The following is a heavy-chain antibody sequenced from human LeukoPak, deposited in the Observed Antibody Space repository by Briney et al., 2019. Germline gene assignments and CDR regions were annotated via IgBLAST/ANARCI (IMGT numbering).Heavy chain of an antibody. V-gene: IGHV3-9*01. CDR3: ARARSNPWSYFYY. J-gene: IGHJ4*02. D-gene: IGHD4-11*01. Sequence: PGGSLRLSCAASRLTFYDYAMHWVRQAPGKGLEWVSGITWNSATIAYADSVKGRFTISRDNAKNSLYLQMNSLRDEDTALYYCARARSNPWSYFYYWGQGTLVTVSS. CDR1: RLTFYDYA. CDR2: ITWNSATI.